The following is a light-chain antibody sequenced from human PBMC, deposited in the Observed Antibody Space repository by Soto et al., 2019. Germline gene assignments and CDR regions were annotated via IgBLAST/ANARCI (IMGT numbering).Light chain of an antibody. CDR1: SSDVGGYDY. CDR3: SSYTTSSTLV. CDR2: DVS. Sequence: QSALTQPASVSGSPGQSITISCTGTSSDVGGYDYVSWYQHHPGKAPKLMIYDVSNGPSGVSNRFSGSKSGNTASLTISGLQAEDEADYYCSSYTTSSTLVFGTGTKLTVL. V-gene: IGLV2-14*03. J-gene: IGLJ1*01.